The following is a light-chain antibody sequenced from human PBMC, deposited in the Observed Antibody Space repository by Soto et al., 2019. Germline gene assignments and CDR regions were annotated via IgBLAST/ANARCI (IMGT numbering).Light chain of an antibody. J-gene: IGKJ4*01. CDR1: QSVFYNSNNKHY. CDR3: HQYCSSPLT. Sequence: DIVMTQSPDSLAVSLGERATINCKPSQSVFYNSNNKHYLAWYQHKPGQPPRPLIYWASTRESGVPDRFRGRGSGKDCTLTLSRRRPEDVAVYYCHQYCSSPLTLGGGTKVEIK. V-gene: IGKV4-1*01. CDR2: WAS.